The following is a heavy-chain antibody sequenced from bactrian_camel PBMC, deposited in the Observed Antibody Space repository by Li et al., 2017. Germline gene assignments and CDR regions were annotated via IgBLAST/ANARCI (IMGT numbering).Heavy chain of an antibody. J-gene: IGHJ6*01. CDR1: GYTYSSC. D-gene: IGHD2*01. CDR2: IDTDGSA. Sequence: VQLVESGGGSVQTGGSLRLSCVVSGYTYSSCMAWFRQAPGKEREAIATIDTDGSATYEDSVKGRFTISRDNAKNTLYLQMNSLKTEDTAVYYCATVQRVGGSSSRGQGTQVTVS. CDR3: ATVQRVGGSSS. V-gene: IGHV3S67*01.